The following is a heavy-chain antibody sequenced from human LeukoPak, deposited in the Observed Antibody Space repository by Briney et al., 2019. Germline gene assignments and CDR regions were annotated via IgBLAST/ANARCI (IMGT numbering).Heavy chain of an antibody. CDR2: IKSKTDGGTA. V-gene: IGHV3-15*07. CDR3: VAAVGTSYSYYGLDV. CDR1: GFIFSNAW. J-gene: IGHJ6*02. Sequence: GGSLRLSCAASGFIFSNAWMNWVRQAPGKGLEWVGHIKSKTDGGTADYAAPVKGGFTISRDDSKNTLYLQMNSLKTEDTAVYYCVAAVGTSYSYYGLDVWGQGTTVTVSS. D-gene: IGHD6-13*01.